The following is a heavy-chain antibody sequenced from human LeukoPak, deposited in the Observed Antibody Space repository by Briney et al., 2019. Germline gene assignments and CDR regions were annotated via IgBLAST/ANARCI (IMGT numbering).Heavy chain of an antibody. CDR2: ISYDGTDR. CDR3: AKGVGYFFDL. Sequence: GGSLRLSCVASGVTFGNYGIHWVRQAPGKGLEWVAVISYDGTDRHYGDSVKGRFTVSRDNSKNTLYLQMNSLRPEDTAVYYCAKGVGYFFDLWGQGTLVTVSS. J-gene: IGHJ5*02. D-gene: IGHD3-22*01. CDR1: GVTFGNYG. V-gene: IGHV3-30*18.